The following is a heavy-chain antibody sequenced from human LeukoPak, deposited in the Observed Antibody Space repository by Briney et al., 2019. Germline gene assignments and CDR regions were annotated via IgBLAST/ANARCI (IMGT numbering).Heavy chain of an antibody. CDR3: ARAGPIDSSSWPMYFDY. CDR2: INPNSGGT. CDR1: GYTFTGYY. J-gene: IGHJ4*02. D-gene: IGHD6-13*01. Sequence: AASVKVSCKASGYTFTGYYMHWVRQAPGQGLEWMGWINPNSGGTNYAQKFQGRVTMTRDTSISTAYMELSRLRSDDTAVYYCARAGPIDSSSWPMYFDYWGQGTLVTVSS. V-gene: IGHV1-2*02.